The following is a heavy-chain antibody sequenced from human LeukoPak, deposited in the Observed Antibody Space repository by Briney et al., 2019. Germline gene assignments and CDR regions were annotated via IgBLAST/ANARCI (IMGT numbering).Heavy chain of an antibody. CDR2: IIPILGIA. Sequence: ASVKVSCKASGYTFTSYGISWVRQAPGQGLEWMGRIIPILGIANYAQKFQGRVTITADKSTSTAYMELSSLRSEDTAVYYCARAPYCSGGSCYSSYYYYGMDVWGQGTTVTVSS. V-gene: IGHV1-69*04. CDR1: GYTFTSYG. D-gene: IGHD2-15*01. CDR3: ARAPYCSGGSCYSSYYYYGMDV. J-gene: IGHJ6*02.